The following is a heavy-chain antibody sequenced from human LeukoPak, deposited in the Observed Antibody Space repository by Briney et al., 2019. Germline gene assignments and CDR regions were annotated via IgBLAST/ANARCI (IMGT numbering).Heavy chain of an antibody. CDR1: GYTLTELS. D-gene: IGHD6-13*01. V-gene: IGHV1-24*01. J-gene: IGHJ6*04. CDR3: ARSHGYSSSWYGVDV. Sequence: ASVKVSCKVSGYTLTELSMHWVRQAPGKGLEWMGGFDPEDGETIYAQKFQGRVTITRNTSISTAYMELSSLRSEDTAVYYCARSHGYSSSWYGVDVWGKGTTVTVSS. CDR2: FDPEDGET.